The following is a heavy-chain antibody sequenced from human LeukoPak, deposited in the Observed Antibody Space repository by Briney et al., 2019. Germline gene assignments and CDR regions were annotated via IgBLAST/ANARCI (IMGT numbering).Heavy chain of an antibody. D-gene: IGHD6-13*01. CDR2: ISYDGSNR. CDR3: ARELGIAAAPLDY. CDR1: GFTFSSYA. J-gene: IGHJ4*02. V-gene: IGHV3-30*04. Sequence: GGSLRLSCAASGFTFSSYAMHWVRQAPGKGLEWVAVISYDGSNRYYADSVKGRFTISRDNSKNTLYLQMNSLRAEDTAVYYCARELGIAAAPLDYWGQGTLVTVSS.